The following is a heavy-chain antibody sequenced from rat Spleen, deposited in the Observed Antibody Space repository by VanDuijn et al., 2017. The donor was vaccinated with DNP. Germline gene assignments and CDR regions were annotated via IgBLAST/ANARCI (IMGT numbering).Heavy chain of an antibody. CDR1: AFTFIDYV. D-gene: IGHD4-3*01. Sequence: EVQLMESGGGLVQPGRSMKLSCAASAFTFIDYVMAWVLQAPTKGLEWVASIRHDGASTYYRDSVKGRFTISRKNAKGTLYLQMESVSSEDTATNYCGKVRGGVRAMDAWGQAASVNV. V-gene: IGHV5-20*01. CDR3: GKVRGGVRAMDA. CDR2: IRHDGAST. J-gene: IGHJ4*01.